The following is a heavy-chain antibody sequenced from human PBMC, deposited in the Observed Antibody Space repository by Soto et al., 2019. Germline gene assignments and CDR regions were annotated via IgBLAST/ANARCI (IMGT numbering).Heavy chain of an antibody. CDR2: IYHSGST. V-gene: IGHV4-4*02. CDR1: GGSISSSNW. CDR3: ARNLVVVVTATNDYYHYRMDV. D-gene: IGHD2-15*01. Sequence: QVQLQESGPGLVKPSGTLSLTCAVSGGSISSSNWWSWVRQPPGKGLEWIGEIYHSGSTNYNPSLKSQVPLSLDKSKNQFSLKLSSVTAADTAVYYCARNLVVVVTATNDYYHYRMDVWGQGTTVTVSS. J-gene: IGHJ6*02.